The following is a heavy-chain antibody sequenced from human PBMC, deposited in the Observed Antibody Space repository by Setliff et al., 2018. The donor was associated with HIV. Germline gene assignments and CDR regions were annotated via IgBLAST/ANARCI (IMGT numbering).Heavy chain of an antibody. D-gene: IGHD6-19*01. Sequence: PGGSLRLSCAASGFTFSTYWMSWVRQAPGKGLEWVANIKQDGSEKYYVDSVKGRFTISRDNAKNSQYLQMNNLRAEDRAVYYCARGLAVAGTGYWGQGTLVTVSS. CDR2: IKQDGSEK. CDR3: ARGLAVAGTGY. J-gene: IGHJ4*02. CDR1: GFTFSTYW. V-gene: IGHV3-7*03.